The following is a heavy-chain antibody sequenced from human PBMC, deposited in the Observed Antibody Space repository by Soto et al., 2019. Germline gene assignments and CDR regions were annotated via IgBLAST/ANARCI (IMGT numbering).Heavy chain of an antibody. CDR2: IYYSGST. J-gene: IGHJ4*02. CDR3: ARYSGYENRYFDY. Sequence: SETLSLTWTVSGGSISSGDYYWSWIRQPPGKGLEWIGYIYYSGSTYYNPSLKSRVTISVDTSKNQFSLKLSSVTAADTAVYYCARYSGYENRYFDYWGQGTLVTVSS. D-gene: IGHD5-12*01. CDR1: GGSISSGDYY. V-gene: IGHV4-30-4*01.